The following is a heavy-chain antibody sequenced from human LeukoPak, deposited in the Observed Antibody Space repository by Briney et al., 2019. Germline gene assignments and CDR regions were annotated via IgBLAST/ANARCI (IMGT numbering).Heavy chain of an antibody. CDR2: ITGGGGST. Sequence: GGSLRLSCAASGFSFSSYAMSWVRQAPGKGLEWVSTITGGGGSTYYADSVKGRFTISRDNSKDTFYLQMNSLRVEDTAVYYCAKARIAATIYPKEVNFDYWGQGTLVTVSS. J-gene: IGHJ4*02. V-gene: IGHV3-23*01. CDR1: GFSFSSYA. D-gene: IGHD5-12*01. CDR3: AKARIAATIYPKEVNFDY.